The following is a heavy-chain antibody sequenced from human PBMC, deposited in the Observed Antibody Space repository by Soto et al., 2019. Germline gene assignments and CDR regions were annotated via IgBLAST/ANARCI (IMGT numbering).Heavy chain of an antibody. V-gene: IGHV3-23*01. Sequence: EVQLLESGGGLVQPGGSLRLSCAASGFTFSSHVMSWVRQAPGKGLEWVSGFSTGGGSTDYADSVKGRFTISRDNSKNTLHLQMKSLRAEDTAVYYCARSREIIASAGSFDYWGQGTLVTVSS. CDR1: GFTFSSHV. CDR2: FSTGGGST. CDR3: ARSREIIASAGSFDY. D-gene: IGHD6-25*01. J-gene: IGHJ4*02.